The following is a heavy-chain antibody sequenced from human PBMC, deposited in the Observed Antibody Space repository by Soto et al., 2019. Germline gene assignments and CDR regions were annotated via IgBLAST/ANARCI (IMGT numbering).Heavy chain of an antibody. CDR1: GGTFSSYA. Sequence: SVKVSCKASGGTFSSYAISWVRQAPGQGLEWMGGIIPIFGTANYAQKFQGRVTITADESTSTAYMELSSLRSEDTAVYYCARDRFGHCGGDCYSLANYYFDYWGLG. J-gene: IGHJ4*02. CDR3: ARDRFGHCGGDCYSLANYYFDY. V-gene: IGHV1-69*13. CDR2: IIPIFGTA. D-gene: IGHD2-21*02.